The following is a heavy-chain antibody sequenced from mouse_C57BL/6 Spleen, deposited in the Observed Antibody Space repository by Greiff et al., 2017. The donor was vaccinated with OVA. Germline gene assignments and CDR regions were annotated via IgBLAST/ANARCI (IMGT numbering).Heavy chain of an antibody. Sequence: QVQLQQSGAELVKPGASVKMSCKASGYSFTTYPIKWMKQNPGKSLEWIGNFHPYTDDTTYKEKCKGKDTTTIEKSSSRVDLELSQLTSDDSAVYYCAVSDYDGFDYWGQGTLVTVSA. CDR1: GYSFTTYP. V-gene: IGHV1-47*01. D-gene: IGHD2-4*01. J-gene: IGHJ3*01. CDR2: FHPYTDDT. CDR3: AVSDYDGFDY.